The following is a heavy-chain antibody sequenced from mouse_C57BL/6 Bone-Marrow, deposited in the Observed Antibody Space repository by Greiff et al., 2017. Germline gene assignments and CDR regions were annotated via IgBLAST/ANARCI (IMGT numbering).Heavy chain of an antibody. V-gene: IGHV1-47*01. CDR2: FHPYNDDT. CDR1: GYTFPTYP. Sequence: LLESVAELGKTGASVKMSCKASGYTFPTYPIEWMKQNHGKSLEWIGNFHPYNDDTKYNEKFKGKATLTVEKSSSTVYLELSRLTSDDSAVYYCAITTVVPFDYWGQGTTLTVSS. CDR3: AITTVVPFDY. D-gene: IGHD1-1*01. J-gene: IGHJ2*01.